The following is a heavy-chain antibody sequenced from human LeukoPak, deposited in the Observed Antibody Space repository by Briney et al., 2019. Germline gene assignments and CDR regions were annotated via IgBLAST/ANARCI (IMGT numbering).Heavy chain of an antibody. J-gene: IGHJ4*02. CDR1: GYTFTSYG. D-gene: IGHD3-10*01. Sequence: ASVTVSCKASGYTFTSYGISWVRQAPGQGLEWMGWISAYNGNTNYAQKLQGRVTMTTDTSTSTAYMELRSLRSDDAAVYYCARLSTYYYGSGTYFDYWGQGTLVTVSS. V-gene: IGHV1-18*04. CDR2: ISAYNGNT. CDR3: ARLSTYYYGSGTYFDY.